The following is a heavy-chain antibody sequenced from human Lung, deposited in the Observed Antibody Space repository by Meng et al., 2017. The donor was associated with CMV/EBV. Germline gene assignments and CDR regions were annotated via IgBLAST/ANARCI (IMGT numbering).Heavy chain of an antibody. Sequence: SXXVSXXTSGYTFTSYGISWVRQAPGQGLEWMGWISVYTDNTSSAQKYQGILTMTTDTSTSTEYMEVRSLRSQDTAVYYCARDSPSLYSSSPGIDFWGQGTXVTVSS. CDR1: GYTFTSYG. CDR3: ARDSPSLYSSSPGIDF. V-gene: IGHV1-18*01. CDR2: ISVYTDNT. D-gene: IGHD6-6*01. J-gene: IGHJ4*02.